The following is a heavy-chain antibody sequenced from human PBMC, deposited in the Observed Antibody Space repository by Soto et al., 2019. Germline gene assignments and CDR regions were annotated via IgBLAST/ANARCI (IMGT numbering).Heavy chain of an antibody. Sequence: PGGSLRLSCAASGFTFSSYAMSWVRQAPGKGLEWVSAISGSGGSTYYADSVKGRFTISRDNSKNTPYLQMNSLRAEDTAVYYCAKDPYFFAAGLPFHYFHHWGQAPL. D-gene: IGHD6-13*01. CDR2: ISGSGGST. CDR1: GFTFSSYA. CDR3: AKDPYFFAAGLPFHYFHH. J-gene: IGHJ4*02. V-gene: IGHV3-23*01.